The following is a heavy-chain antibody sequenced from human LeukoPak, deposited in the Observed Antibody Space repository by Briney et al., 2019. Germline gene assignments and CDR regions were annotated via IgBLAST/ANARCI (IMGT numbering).Heavy chain of an antibody. Sequence: SETLSLTCTVSGGSITTSNYYWGWIRQPPGKGLEWIGSIYYSRSTYYNPSLKSRVTISVDTSKNQFSLKLSSVIAADTAVYYCARRESRYYFGYWGQGTLVTVSS. V-gene: IGHV4-39*01. CDR3: ARRESRYYFGY. CDR2: IYYSRST. J-gene: IGHJ4*02. CDR1: GGSITTSNYY.